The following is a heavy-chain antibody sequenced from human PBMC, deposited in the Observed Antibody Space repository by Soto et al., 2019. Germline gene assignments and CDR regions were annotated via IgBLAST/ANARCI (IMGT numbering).Heavy chain of an antibody. V-gene: IGHV3-23*01. CDR1: GFICSSYD. CDR3: AKATATGGGAFKI. J-gene: IGHJ3*02. CDR2: ILVGGST. D-gene: IGHD2-8*02. Sequence: PGGSLRLSCAVSGFICSSYDMSWVRQAPGKGLEWVSTILVGGSTHYEDSVKGRFTISRDTSKNTVYLQMNSLTAGDTAVYYCAKATATGGGAFKICGQGTMVTVSS.